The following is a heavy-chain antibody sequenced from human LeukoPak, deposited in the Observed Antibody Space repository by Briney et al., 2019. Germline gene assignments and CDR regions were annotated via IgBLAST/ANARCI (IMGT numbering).Heavy chain of an antibody. J-gene: IGHJ3*01. CDR2: ISSSGAYT. V-gene: IGHV3-11*06. Sequence: GGSLRLSCAASGFTFSDYYMSWIRQAPGKGLEWVSYISSSGAYTNYADSVKGRFSISRDNAKNSLYLQMNSLRDEDTAVYFCVRDRDYAFDFWGQGTMVTVSS. CDR3: VRDRDYAFDF. CDR1: GFTFSDYY.